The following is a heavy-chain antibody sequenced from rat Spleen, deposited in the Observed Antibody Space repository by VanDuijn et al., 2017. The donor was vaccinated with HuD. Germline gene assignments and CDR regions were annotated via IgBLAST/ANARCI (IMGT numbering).Heavy chain of an antibody. CDR1: GFTFNNYW. V-gene: IGHV5-31*01. D-gene: IGHD1-10*01. CDR2: ISNARGIT. CDR3: ARHNVTTGDYFDY. J-gene: IGHJ2*01. Sequence: EVQLVESGGGLVPPGRSLELSCVASGFTFNNYWMTWVRQAPGMGLEWIASISNARGITYYPDSVKGRFTISRDIANSTLYLRMNSLRSEDTATYYCARHNVTTGDYFDYWGQGVMVTVSS.